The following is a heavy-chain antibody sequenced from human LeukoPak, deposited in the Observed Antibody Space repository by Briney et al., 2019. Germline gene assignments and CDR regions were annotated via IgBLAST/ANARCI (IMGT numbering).Heavy chain of an antibody. D-gene: IGHD2-15*01. CDR2: INHSGST. CDR3: ARGRGYCSGGSCYAQGFDY. V-gene: IGHV4-34*01. CDR1: GRSFSGYY. J-gene: IGHJ4*02. Sequence: SEPLSLTCAVWGRSFSGYYWSWIRQPPGKGLEGIGEINHSGSTNYNPSLKSRVTISVDTSKNQFSLKLSSVTAADTAVYYCARGRGYCSGGSCYAQGFDYWGQGTLVTVSS.